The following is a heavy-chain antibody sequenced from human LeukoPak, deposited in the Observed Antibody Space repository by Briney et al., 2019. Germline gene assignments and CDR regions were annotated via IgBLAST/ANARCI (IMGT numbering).Heavy chain of an antibody. CDR1: GYSISTGYY. V-gene: IGHV4-38-2*02. J-gene: IGHJ6*03. CDR2: FYHGGST. CDR3: ARERGTRITMIANNYYYYYMDV. D-gene: IGHD3-22*01. Sequence: SETLSLTCTVSGYSISTGYYWDWIRQPPGKGLEWIGTFYHGGSTYYNPSLKSRVTISVDTSKNQFSLKLSSVTAADTAVYYCARERGTRITMIANNYYYYYMDVWGKGTTVTISS.